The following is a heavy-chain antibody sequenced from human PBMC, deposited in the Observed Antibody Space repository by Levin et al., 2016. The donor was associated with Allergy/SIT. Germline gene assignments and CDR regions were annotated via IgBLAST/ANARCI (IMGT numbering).Heavy chain of an antibody. J-gene: IGHJ4*02. CDR1: GFTFSSFA. Sequence: GESLKISCAASGFTFSSFAMSWLRQAPGKGLEWVSTIGRSGASTNYADSVKGRFIISRDNSNNILYLRLNSLRVEDTAFYYCARDPGGSFDYWGQGTLVTVSS. D-gene: IGHD3-10*01. CDR3: ARDPGGSFDY. V-gene: IGHV3-23*01. CDR2: IGRSGAST.